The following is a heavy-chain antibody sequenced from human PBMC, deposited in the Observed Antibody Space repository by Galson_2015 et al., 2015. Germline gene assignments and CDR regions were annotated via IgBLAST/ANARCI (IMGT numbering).Heavy chain of an antibody. D-gene: IGHD2-15*01. CDR3: ANDHKSTSKVVGLHIGTYSHYMDV. CDR1: GFTFSDYA. V-gene: IGHV3-23*01. Sequence: SLRLSCAASGFTFSDYAMNWVRQAPGKGLEWVSAISTGGTTYYADSVKGRFSISRDNSKSMLYLQMNSMRAEEKAVYYCANDHKSTSKVVGLHIGTYSHYMDVGGKGTAVSVPS. CDR2: ISTGGTT. J-gene: IGHJ6*03.